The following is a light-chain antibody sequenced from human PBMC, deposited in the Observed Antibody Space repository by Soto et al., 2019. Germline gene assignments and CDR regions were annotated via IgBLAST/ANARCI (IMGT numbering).Light chain of an antibody. J-gene: IGKJ1*01. CDR3: QHYGNSPT. Sequence: EIVLTQSPATLSLSPGERAPLSCRASQSVSSYLAWYQQKPGQAPRLLIYDTSSRATGIPDRFSGSRSGTDFTLTISRLEPEDSAVYYCQHYGNSPTFGQGTKVDIK. CDR1: QSVSSY. CDR2: DTS. V-gene: IGKV3-20*01.